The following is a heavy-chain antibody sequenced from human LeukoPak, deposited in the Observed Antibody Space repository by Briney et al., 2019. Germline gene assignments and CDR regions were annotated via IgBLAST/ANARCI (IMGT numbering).Heavy chain of an antibody. CDR2: ISYDGSNK. Sequence: GGSLRLSCAASGFTFSSYTMHWVRQAPGKGLEWVAVISYDGSNKYYADSVRGRFTISRDNSKNTLYLQMSSLRAEDTAVYYCAKDSTGNWNNFDYWGQGILVTVSS. CDR1: GFTFSSYT. J-gene: IGHJ4*02. CDR3: AKDSTGNWNNFDY. D-gene: IGHD1/OR15-1a*01. V-gene: IGHV3-30-3*01.